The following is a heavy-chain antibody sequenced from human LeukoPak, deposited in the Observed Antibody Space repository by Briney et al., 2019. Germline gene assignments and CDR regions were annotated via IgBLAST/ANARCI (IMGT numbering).Heavy chain of an antibody. D-gene: IGHD4-11*01. CDR2: MNPNSGNT. J-gene: IGHJ6*04. CDR1: GYTFTSYD. CDR3: ARDRGDYSSQDV. V-gene: IGHV1-8*03. Sequence: ASVKVSCKASGYTFTSYDINWVRQATGQGLEWMGWMNPNSGNTGYAQKFQGRVTITRDMSTSTVYMELSSLRSEDTAVYYCARDRGDYSSQDVWGKGTTVTVSS.